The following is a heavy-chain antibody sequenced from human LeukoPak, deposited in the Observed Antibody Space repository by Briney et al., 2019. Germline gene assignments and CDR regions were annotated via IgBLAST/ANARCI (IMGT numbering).Heavy chain of an antibody. Sequence: SQTLSLTCTVSGGSISSGGYYWSWIRQHPGTGLEWIGYIYYSGSTYYNPSLKSRVTISVDTSKNQFSLKLSSVTAADTAVYYCARVPAYCTNGVCYVEYFDYWGQGTLVTVSS. V-gene: IGHV4-31*03. CDR1: GGSISSGGYY. D-gene: IGHD2-8*01. CDR2: IYYSGST. CDR3: ARVPAYCTNGVCYVEYFDY. J-gene: IGHJ4*02.